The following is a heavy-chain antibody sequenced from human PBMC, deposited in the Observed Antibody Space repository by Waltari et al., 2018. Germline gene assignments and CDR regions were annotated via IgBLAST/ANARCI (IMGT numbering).Heavy chain of an antibody. Sequence: EVQLVESGGGLIQPGGSLRLSCAASGFTVSSNYMSWVRQAPGKGLEWVSGIYSGGSTYYADSVKGRFTISRDNSKNTLYLQMNSLRAEDTAVYYCARDGSSSWYPSFDYWGQGTLVTVSS. CDR3: ARDGSSSWYPSFDY. V-gene: IGHV3-53*01. D-gene: IGHD6-13*01. J-gene: IGHJ4*02. CDR1: GFTVSSNY. CDR2: IYSGGST.